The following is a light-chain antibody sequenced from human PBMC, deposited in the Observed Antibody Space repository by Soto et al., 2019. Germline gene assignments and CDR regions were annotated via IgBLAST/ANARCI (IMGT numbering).Light chain of an antibody. CDR2: GTS. Sequence: ELVLTRSPGTLSLSLGDRATLSCRASQSVSSNYLAWYQQKPGQAPRLLIYGTSSRATGIPDRFSGSGSGTDFTLSISRLEPEDFAVYYCQQYGNGNSPRYSFGQGTRLEIK. J-gene: IGKJ2*03. V-gene: IGKV3-20*01. CDR1: QSVSSNY. CDR3: QQYGNGNSPRYS.